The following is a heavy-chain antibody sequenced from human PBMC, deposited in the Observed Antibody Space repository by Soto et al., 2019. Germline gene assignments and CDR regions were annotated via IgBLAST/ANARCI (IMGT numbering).Heavy chain of an antibody. J-gene: IGHJ6*02. CDR1: GFTFSSYW. D-gene: IGHD3-22*01. CDR3: ARGGTYYYDSSGQDYYYYGMDV. Sequence: EVQLVESGGGLVQPGGSLRLSCAASGFTFSSYWMHWVRQAPGKGLVWVSRINSDGSSTSYADSVKGRFTISRDNAKNTLYLQMNSLRAEDTAVYYCARGGTYYYDSSGQDYYYYGMDVWGQGTTVTVSS. CDR2: INSDGSST. V-gene: IGHV3-74*01.